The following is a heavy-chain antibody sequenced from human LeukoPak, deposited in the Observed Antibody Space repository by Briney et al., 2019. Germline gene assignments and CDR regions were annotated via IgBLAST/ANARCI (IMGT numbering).Heavy chain of an antibody. CDR1: GYIFTGYY. CDR3: LRDLTGGSGWPY. CDR2: INPNSGGT. J-gene: IGHJ4*02. Sequence: ASVKVSCKASGYIFTGYYMHWMRQAPGQGLEWMGWINPNSGGTSYAQKFQGRVTMTTDTSISTAYMELSGLRSDDTALYYCLRDLTGGSGWPYWGQGTLVTVSS. V-gene: IGHV1-2*02. D-gene: IGHD6-25*01.